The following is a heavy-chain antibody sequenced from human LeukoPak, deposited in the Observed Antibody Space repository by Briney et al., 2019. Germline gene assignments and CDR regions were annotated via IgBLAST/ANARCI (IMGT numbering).Heavy chain of an antibody. V-gene: IGHV3-21*01. J-gene: IGHJ5*02. Sequence: GGSLRLSCAASGFTFSGSAIHWVRQASGKGLEWVSSITSGETYIYYADSVKGRFTISRDNAKNSLFLQVNSLRAEDTAVYYCARGVNYHGSGSYLRDWFDPWGQGTLVTVSS. CDR2: ITSGETYI. CDR1: GFTFSGSA. D-gene: IGHD3-10*01. CDR3: ARGVNYHGSGSYLRDWFDP.